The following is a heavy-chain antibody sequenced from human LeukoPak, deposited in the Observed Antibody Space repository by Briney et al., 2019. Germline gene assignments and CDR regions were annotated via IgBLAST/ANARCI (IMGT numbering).Heavy chain of an antibody. CDR1: GGSFSGYY. Sequence: SETLSLTCAVYGGSFSGYYWSWIRQPPGKGLEWIGEINHSGSTNYNPSLKSRVTISVDTSKNQFSLKLSSVTAADTAVYYCGRVRWNYYGSGSYYNQFPHFDYWGQGTLVTVSS. CDR2: INHSGST. D-gene: IGHD3-10*01. V-gene: IGHV4-34*01. J-gene: IGHJ4*02. CDR3: GRVRWNYYGSGSYYNQFPHFDY.